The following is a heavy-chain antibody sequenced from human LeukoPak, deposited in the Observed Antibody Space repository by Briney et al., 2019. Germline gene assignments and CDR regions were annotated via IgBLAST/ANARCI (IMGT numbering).Heavy chain of an antibody. V-gene: IGHV3-33*01. CDR1: GFTFSSYG. D-gene: IGHD3-22*01. CDR3: ARQYDSSGYYYLVSAFDI. Sequence: GGSLRLSCAASGFTFSSYGMHWVRKAPGKGLEWVAVIWYDGSNKYYADSVKGRFTISRDNSKNTLYLQMNSLRAEDTAVYYCARQYDSSGYYYLVSAFDIWGQGTMVTVSS. CDR2: IWYDGSNK. J-gene: IGHJ3*02.